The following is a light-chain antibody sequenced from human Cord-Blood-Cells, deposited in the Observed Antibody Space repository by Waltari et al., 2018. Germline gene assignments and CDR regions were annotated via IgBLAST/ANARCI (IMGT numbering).Light chain of an antibody. CDR2: GAS. V-gene: IGKV3-15*01. CDR3: QQYNNWPMYT. CDR1: QSVSSN. Sequence: EIVMTQSPATLSVSPGERATLSCSASQSVSSNLAWYQQKPGQAPRLLIYGASTRATGIPARFSGSGSGTEFTLTISSLQSEDFAVYYCQQYNNWPMYTFGQGPSWRSN. J-gene: IGKJ2*01.